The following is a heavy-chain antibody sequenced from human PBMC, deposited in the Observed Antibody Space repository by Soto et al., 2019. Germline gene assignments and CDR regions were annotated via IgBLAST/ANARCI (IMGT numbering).Heavy chain of an antibody. D-gene: IGHD6-6*01. Sequence: EVQLLESGGGLVQPGGSLRLSCAASGFTFSSYAMSWVRQAPGKGLEWVSAISGSGGSTYYTDSVKGRFTISRDNSKNTLYLQMNSLRAEDTAVYYCAKDQYSSSSEPMEWWGQGTLVTVSS. CDR3: AKDQYSSSSEPMEW. J-gene: IGHJ4*02. CDR2: ISGSGGST. V-gene: IGHV3-23*01. CDR1: GFTFSSYA.